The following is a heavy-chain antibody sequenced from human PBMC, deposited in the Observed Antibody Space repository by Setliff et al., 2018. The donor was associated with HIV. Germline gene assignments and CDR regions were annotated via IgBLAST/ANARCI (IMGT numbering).Heavy chain of an antibody. Sequence: PSETLSLTCAVSGGPLNSRNWWSWVRQPPGKGLEWIGEVFHSGSANSNASLRSRVMISVDTSKNQFSLKLSAVTAADTAVYYCARDSGYSFGFNYFDYWGQGTLVTVSS. CDR2: VFHSGSA. CDR1: GGPLNSRNW. J-gene: IGHJ4*02. D-gene: IGHD5-18*01. CDR3: ARDSGYSFGFNYFDY. V-gene: IGHV4-4*02.